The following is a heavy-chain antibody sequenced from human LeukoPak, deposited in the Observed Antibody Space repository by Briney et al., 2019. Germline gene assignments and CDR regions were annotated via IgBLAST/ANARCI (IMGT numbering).Heavy chain of an antibody. Sequence: ASVKVSCKASGYTFTSYGISWVRQAPGQGLEWMGWISAYNGNTNYAQKLQGRVTMTTDTSTSTAYMELRSLRSDDTAVYYCARGGGDILTGYPELFDYWGQGTLVTVSS. V-gene: IGHV1-18*01. CDR3: ARGGGDILTGYPELFDY. CDR2: ISAYNGNT. D-gene: IGHD3-9*01. CDR1: GYTFTSYG. J-gene: IGHJ4*02.